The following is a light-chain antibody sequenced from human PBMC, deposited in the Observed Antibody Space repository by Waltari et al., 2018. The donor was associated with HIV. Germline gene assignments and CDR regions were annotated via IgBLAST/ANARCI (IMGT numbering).Light chain of an antibody. V-gene: IGKV4-1*01. J-gene: IGKJ2*03. CDR2: WAS. CDR3: QQYYSSPYS. CDR1: QSVLYSSNNKNY. Sequence: DIVMTQSQDSLAVSLGERATFNCKSSQSVLYSSNNKNYLAWYQQKPGQPPKLLIYWASTRESGVPDRFSGSGSGTDFTLTISSLQAEDVAVYYCQQYYSSPYSFGQGTKLEIK.